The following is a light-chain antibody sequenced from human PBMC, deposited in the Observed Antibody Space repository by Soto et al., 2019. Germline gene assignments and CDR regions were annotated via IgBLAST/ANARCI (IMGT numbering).Light chain of an antibody. CDR1: SSNIGAGYD. Sequence: VLTQPPSVSGAPGQRVTLSCTGSSSNIGAGYDVHWYQHLPGAAPKLLIYGNSIRPSGVPDRFSGSKSGTSASLAITGLQAEDEADYYCQSYDTSLSAVVFGGGTKLTVL. CDR2: GNS. V-gene: IGLV1-40*01. CDR3: QSYDTSLSAVV. J-gene: IGLJ2*01.